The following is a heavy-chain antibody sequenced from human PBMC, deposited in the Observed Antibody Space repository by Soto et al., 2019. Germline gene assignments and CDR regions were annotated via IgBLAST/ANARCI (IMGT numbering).Heavy chain of an antibody. CDR2: IIPILGIA. CDR3: ARAPYSSSWYGSWYFDL. D-gene: IGHD6-13*01. CDR1: GGTFSSYT. Sequence: QVQLVQSGAEVKKPGSSVKVSCKASGGTFSSYTISWVRQAPGQGLEWMGRIIPILGIANYAQKFRGRVTITADKSTSTAYMELSSLRSEDTAVYYCARAPYSSSWYGSWYFDLWGRGTLVTVSS. V-gene: IGHV1-69*02. J-gene: IGHJ2*01.